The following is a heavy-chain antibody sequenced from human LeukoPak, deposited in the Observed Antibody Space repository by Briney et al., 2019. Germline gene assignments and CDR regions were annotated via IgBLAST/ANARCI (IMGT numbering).Heavy chain of an antibody. D-gene: IGHD3-10*01. CDR2: IYESGNT. CDR1: GGSIRSSNW. J-gene: IGHJ5*01. Sequence: SGTPSLTCAVSGGSIRSSNWWSWVRRSPGKGREWIGEIYESGNTNYNPSLKSRVTISVDKSKNQFSLNLRSVTAADTAVYYCARDSGNWIDPWGQGNLVTVSS. CDR3: ARDSGNWIDP. V-gene: IGHV4-4*02.